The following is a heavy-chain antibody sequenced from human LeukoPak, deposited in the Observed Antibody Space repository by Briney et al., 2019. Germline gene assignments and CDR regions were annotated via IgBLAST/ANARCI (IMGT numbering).Heavy chain of an antibody. J-gene: IGHJ4*02. Sequence: ASVKVSCKASGYTFTGYYMHWVRQAPGQGLEWMGWINPNSGGTNYAQNFQGRVTMTRDTSISTAYMELSRLTSDDTAVYYCAREVDCSSTSCFDYWGQGTLVTVSS. CDR3: AREVDCSSTSCFDY. V-gene: IGHV1-2*02. D-gene: IGHD2-2*01. CDR1: GYTFTGYY. CDR2: INPNSGGT.